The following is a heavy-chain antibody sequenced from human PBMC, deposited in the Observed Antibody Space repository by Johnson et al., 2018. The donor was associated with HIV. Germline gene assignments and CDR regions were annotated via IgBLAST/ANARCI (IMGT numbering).Heavy chain of an antibody. CDR3: ARDRPSGSYYVDAFDI. J-gene: IGHJ3*02. D-gene: IGHD1-26*01. CDR2: ISYDGSNK. CDR1: GFTFSSYA. V-gene: IGHV3-30-3*01. Sequence: QVQLVESGGGVVQPGRSLRLSCAASGFTFSSYAMHWVRQAPGKGLEWVAVISYDGSNKYYADSVKGRFTISRDNSKNTLYLQMNSLRAEDTAVYYCARDRPSGSYYVDAFDICGQGTMVTVSS.